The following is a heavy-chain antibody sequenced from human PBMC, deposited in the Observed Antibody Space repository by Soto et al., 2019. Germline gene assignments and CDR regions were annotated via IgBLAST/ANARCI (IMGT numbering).Heavy chain of an antibody. V-gene: IGHV1-69*06. CDR2: TIPVFGTP. CDR3: ARGLSDGFITYFDFYVMDV. J-gene: IGHJ6*02. Sequence: SVKVSCKASGGTFNRHGISWVRQAPGQGLEWMGGTIPVFGTPKYAQEFQGRVTVSVDKSTSTAYMELSSLRSEDTAVYYCARGLSDGFITYFDFYVMDVWGQGTAVTVSS. CDR1: GGTFNRHG. D-gene: IGHD3-22*01.